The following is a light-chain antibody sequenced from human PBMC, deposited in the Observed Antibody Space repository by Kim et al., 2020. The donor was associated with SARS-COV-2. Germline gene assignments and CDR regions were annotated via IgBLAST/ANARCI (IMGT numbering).Light chain of an antibody. V-gene: IGLV2-14*03. CDR1: SSDVVGDNY. Sequence: GPASTISCTGTSSDVVGDNYVSWYQQHPGRAPKLMMYDVSTRPPGGFNRFSGAKSGNTASLTISGLQADDEADYYCSTYTRSSSWVFGGGTQLTVL. J-gene: IGLJ3*02. CDR3: STYTRSSSWV. CDR2: DVS.